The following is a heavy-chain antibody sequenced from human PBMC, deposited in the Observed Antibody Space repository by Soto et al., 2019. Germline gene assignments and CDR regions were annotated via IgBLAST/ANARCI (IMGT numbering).Heavy chain of an antibody. J-gene: IGHJ5*02. CDR3: AGLGMVAAHREFDP. CDR2: INQSGSP. V-gene: IGHV4-31*09. CDR1: GGSISSGGYY. D-gene: IGHD2-15*01. Sequence: SETLSLTYTVSGGSISSGGYYWSWIRQHPGKGLEWIGEINQSGSPNYNPSLRSRVTISVDKSKSQFFLKLSSVTAADTAIYYCAGLGMVAAHREFDPWGQGTLVTVSS.